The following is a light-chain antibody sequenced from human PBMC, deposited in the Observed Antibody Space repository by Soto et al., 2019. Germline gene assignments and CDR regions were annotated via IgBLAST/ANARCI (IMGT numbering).Light chain of an antibody. CDR2: GAS. CDR1: QSVSTSY. V-gene: IGKV3-20*01. J-gene: IGKJ1*01. CDR3: QQYGSSPWT. Sequence: EIVLTQSPGTLSLSPGERATLSCRASQSVSTSYLAWYQQKPGQAPRLLIYGASSRATGIPDRFSGTGSGTDFTLTISRLEPEDFAVYDCQQYGSSPWTFDQGTKVEIK.